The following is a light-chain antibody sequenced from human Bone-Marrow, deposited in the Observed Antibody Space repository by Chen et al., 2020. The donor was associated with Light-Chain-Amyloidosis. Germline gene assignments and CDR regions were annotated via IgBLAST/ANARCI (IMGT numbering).Light chain of an antibody. J-gene: IGLJ1*01. Sequence: QSALTQPASVSGSPGQSITISCTGTSSDVGGDNHVSWYQQHPDKAPKLMIYEVTNRPSWVPDRCSGSKSDNTASLTISGRQTEDEADYFCSSYTITNTHVFGSGTRVNVL. CDR3: SSYTITNTHV. V-gene: IGLV2-14*01. CDR1: SSDVGGDNH. CDR2: EVT.